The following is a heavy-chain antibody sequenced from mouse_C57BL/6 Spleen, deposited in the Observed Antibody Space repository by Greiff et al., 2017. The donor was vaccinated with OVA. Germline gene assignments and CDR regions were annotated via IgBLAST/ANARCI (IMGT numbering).Heavy chain of an antibody. CDR3: ARKEQATGAMDY. CDR2: IDPSDSET. CDR1: GYTFTSYW. V-gene: IGHV1-52*01. Sequence: QVQLQQPGAELVRPGSSVKLSCKASGYTFTSYWMHWVKQRPIQGLEWIGNIDPSDSETHYNQKFKDKATLTVDKSSSTAYMQLSSLTSEDSAVYYCARKEQATGAMDYWGQGTSVTVSS. D-gene: IGHD3-2*02. J-gene: IGHJ4*01.